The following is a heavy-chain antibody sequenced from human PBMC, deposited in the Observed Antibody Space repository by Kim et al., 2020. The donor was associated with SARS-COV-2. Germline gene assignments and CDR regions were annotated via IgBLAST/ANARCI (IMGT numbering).Heavy chain of an antibody. CDR1: GFTFSSYG. Sequence: GGSLRLSCAASGFTFSSYGMHWVRQGPGKGLEWVAVIWYDGSNKYYADSVKGRFTISRDNSKNTLYLQMNSLRAEDTAVYYCAKDFQEDYGDYLYNGMDVWGQGTTVTVSS. CDR2: IWYDGSNK. D-gene: IGHD4-17*01. V-gene: IGHV3-33*06. J-gene: IGHJ6*02. CDR3: AKDFQEDYGDYLYNGMDV.